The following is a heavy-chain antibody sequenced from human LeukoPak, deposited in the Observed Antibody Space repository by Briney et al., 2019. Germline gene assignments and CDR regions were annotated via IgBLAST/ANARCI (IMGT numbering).Heavy chain of an antibody. CDR3: ARAVGLHRGGFYFDY. CDR2: IIPIFGTA. Sequence: ASVKVSCKASGGTFSSYAISWVRQAPGQGLEWMGGIIPIFGTANYAQKFQGRVTITADKSTSTAYMELSSLRSEDTAVYYCARAVGLHRGGFYFDYWGQGTLVTVSS. J-gene: IGHJ4*02. V-gene: IGHV1-69*06. CDR1: GGTFSSYA. D-gene: IGHD3-16*01.